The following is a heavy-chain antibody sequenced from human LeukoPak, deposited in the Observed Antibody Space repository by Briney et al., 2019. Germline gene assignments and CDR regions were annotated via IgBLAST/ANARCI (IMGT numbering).Heavy chain of an antibody. D-gene: IGHD6-6*01. J-gene: IGHJ4*02. Sequence: GGSLKISCKDSGYSFTTYWIGWVRQMPGKGLEWMGIIYPGDSDTRYSPSFQGQVTISADKSISTAYLQWSSLKASDTAMYYCARHMYSSSSPDFWGQGTLVTVSS. V-gene: IGHV5-51*01. CDR1: GYSFTTYW. CDR2: IYPGDSDT. CDR3: ARHMYSSSSPDF.